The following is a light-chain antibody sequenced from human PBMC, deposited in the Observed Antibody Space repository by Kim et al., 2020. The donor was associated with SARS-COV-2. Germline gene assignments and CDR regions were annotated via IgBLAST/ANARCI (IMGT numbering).Light chain of an antibody. CDR2: DAS. CDR3: QQYNSWPRT. V-gene: IGKV3-15*01. J-gene: IGKJ1*01. CDR1: QSISSN. Sequence: EIVMTQSPATLSVSPGERATLSCRASQSISSNLAWYQQEPGQAPRLLIYDASTRATGIPARFSGSGSGTEFTLTISSLQSEDFAVYHCQQYNSWPRTFGQGTKVDIK.